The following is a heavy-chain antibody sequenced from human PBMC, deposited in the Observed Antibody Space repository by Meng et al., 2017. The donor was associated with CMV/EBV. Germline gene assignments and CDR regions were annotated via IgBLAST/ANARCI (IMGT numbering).Heavy chain of an antibody. V-gene: IGHV1-2*06. Sequence: ASVKVSCKASGYTFTGYYMHWVRQAPGQGLEWMGRINPNSGGTNYAQKFQGRVTMTRDTSISTAYMELSSLRSEDTAVYYCARGYCSSTSCYNAFDIWGQGTMVTVSS. CDR3: ARGYCSSTSCYNAFDI. CDR1: GYTFTGYY. CDR2: INPNSGGT. D-gene: IGHD2-2*02. J-gene: IGHJ3*02.